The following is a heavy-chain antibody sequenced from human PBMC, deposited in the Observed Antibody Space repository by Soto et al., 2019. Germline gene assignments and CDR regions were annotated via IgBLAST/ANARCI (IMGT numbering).Heavy chain of an antibody. D-gene: IGHD6-19*01. Sequence: GGSLRLSCAASGFSFSNYAMGWVRQAPVKGLEWVSSLSGSAGSIYYADSVKGRFAISRDNSKNTLYLQMDSLRAEDTAVYYCAIVYSSGCPQGHLAYCGQGFPVTVPS. V-gene: IGHV3-23*01. J-gene: IGHJ1*01. CDR3: AIVYSSGCPQGHLAY. CDR2: LSGSAGSI. CDR1: GFSFSNYA.